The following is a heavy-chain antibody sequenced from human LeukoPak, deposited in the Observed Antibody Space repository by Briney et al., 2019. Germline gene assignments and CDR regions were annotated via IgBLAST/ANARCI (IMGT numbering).Heavy chain of an antibody. Sequence: GGSLRLSCAASGFTFSNAWMSWVRQAPGKGLEWVGRIKSKTDGGTTDYAAPVKGIFTISRDDSKSTLYLQMNSLKTEDTAVYYCTYNWNYGYFDYWGQGTLVTVSS. CDR2: IKSKTDGGTT. CDR1: GFTFSNAW. V-gene: IGHV3-15*01. J-gene: IGHJ4*02. D-gene: IGHD1-7*01. CDR3: TYNWNYGYFDY.